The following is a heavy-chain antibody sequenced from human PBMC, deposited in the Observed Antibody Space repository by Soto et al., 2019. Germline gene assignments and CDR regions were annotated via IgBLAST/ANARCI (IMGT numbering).Heavy chain of an antibody. CDR3: ARGEPIFEYSSSSGVNYGMDV. D-gene: IGHD6-6*01. J-gene: IGHJ6*02. Sequence: GESPKISCPGSVYGLTSDWIWWVRQLVVTGLEWIVIIHPGDSDTRCSPSFQGQVTISADKYISTAYLQWSSLKASDTAMYYCARGEPIFEYSSSSGVNYGMDVWGQGTTVTVSS. CDR2: IHPGDSDT. V-gene: IGHV5-51*01. CDR1: VYGLTSDW.